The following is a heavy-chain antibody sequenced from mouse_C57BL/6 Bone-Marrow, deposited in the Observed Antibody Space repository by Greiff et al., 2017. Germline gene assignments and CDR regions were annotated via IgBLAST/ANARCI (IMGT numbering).Heavy chain of an antibody. V-gene: IGHV1-64*01. D-gene: IGHD1-1*01. CDR3: ARDGSSPDD. Sequence: QVPLQQPGAELVKPGASVKLSCKASGYTFTSYWMHWVKQRPGQGLEWIGMIHPNSGSTNYNEKFKSKATLTVDKSSSTAYMQLSSQTSEDSAVYYCARDGSSPDDWGQGTTLTGSS. CDR1: GYTFTSYW. CDR2: IHPNSGST. J-gene: IGHJ2*01.